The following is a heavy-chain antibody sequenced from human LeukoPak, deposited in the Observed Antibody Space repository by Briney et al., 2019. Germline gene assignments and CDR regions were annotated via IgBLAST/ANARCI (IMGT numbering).Heavy chain of an antibody. CDR2: IYPSDSDT. CDR1: GYSFTTNW. CDR3: ARRPGAYMDV. J-gene: IGHJ6*03. V-gene: IGHV5-51*01. D-gene: IGHD1-14*01. Sequence: GESLKISCKGSGYSFTTNWIGWVRQMPGKGLEWMEIIYPSDSDTRYSPSFQGQVTISADKSISTAYLQWSSLKASDTAMYYCARRPGAYMDVWGTGTTVTVSS.